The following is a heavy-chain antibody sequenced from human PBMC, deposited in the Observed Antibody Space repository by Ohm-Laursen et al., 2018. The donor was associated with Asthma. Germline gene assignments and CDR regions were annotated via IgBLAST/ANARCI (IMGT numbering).Heavy chain of an antibody. V-gene: IGHV3-21*01. CDR2: ISTASSFI. CDR1: GFTFSSYS. J-gene: IGHJ4*02. Sequence: SLRLSCSASGFTFSSYSMNWVRQIPGKGLEWVASISTASSFIYYADSVRGRFTISRDNAKNSLYLQMNSLRAEDTAVYYCARTEDYGDYGRGFDYWDQGTLVTVSS. CDR3: ARTEDYGDYGRGFDY. D-gene: IGHD4-17*01.